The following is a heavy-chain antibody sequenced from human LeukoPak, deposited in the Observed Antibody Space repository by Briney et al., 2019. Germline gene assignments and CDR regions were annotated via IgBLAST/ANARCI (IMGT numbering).Heavy chain of an antibody. D-gene: IGHD3-9*01. CDR1: GFTFSGYA. V-gene: IGHV3-23*01. CDR2: ISGSGGST. J-gene: IGHJ4*02. Sequence: GGSLRLSCAASGFTFSGYAMSWVRQAPGKGLEWVSAISGSGGSTYYADSVKGRFTISRDNSKNTLYLQMNSLRAEDTAVYYCAKDPYYDILTGYYDYWGQGTLVTVSS. CDR3: AKDPYYDILTGYYDY.